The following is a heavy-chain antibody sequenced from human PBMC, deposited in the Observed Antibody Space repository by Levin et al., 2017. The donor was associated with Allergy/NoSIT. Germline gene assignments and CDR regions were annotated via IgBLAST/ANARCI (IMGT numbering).Heavy chain of an antibody. V-gene: IGHV4-4*07. D-gene: IGHD3-22*01. CDR2: IYTSGST. J-gene: IGHJ6*02. Sequence: SSETLSLTCTVSGGSISSYYWSWIRQPAGKGLEWIGRIYTSGSTNYNPSLKSRVTMSVDTSKNQFSLKLSSVTAADTAVYYCARVHDSSGYYYYYYYGMDGWGQGTTVTVSS. CDR3: ARVHDSSGYYYYYYYGMDG. CDR1: GGSISSYY.